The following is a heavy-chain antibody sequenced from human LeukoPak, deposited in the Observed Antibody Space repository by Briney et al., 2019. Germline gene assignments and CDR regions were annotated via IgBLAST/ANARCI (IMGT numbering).Heavy chain of an antibody. Sequence: GGSLRLSCAASGLTFSSYYMHWVRQTAGKGLVWVSRITGDGTSTTYADSVKGRFTMSRDNAKNTLHLQMNSLRAEDTAVYYCAREFGGTYLFDYWGQGTLVTVSS. J-gene: IGHJ4*02. CDR3: AREFGGTYLFDY. D-gene: IGHD1-1*01. CDR1: GLTFSSYY. V-gene: IGHV3-74*01. CDR2: ITGDGTST.